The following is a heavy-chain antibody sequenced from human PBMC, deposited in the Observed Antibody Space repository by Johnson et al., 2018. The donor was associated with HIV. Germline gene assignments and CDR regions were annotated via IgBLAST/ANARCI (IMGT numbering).Heavy chain of an antibody. CDR2: INWNGGST. Sequence: VQLVESGGGLVQPGRSLRLSCAASGFTFDDYAMHWVRQAPGKGLEWVSGINWNGGSTGDADSVEGRFTNSRDNATNSLYLQMNSLRPEDTALYYCARMGGHHGFAIWGQGTMVTVSS. V-gene: IGHV3-9*01. CDR1: GFTFDDYA. CDR3: ARMGGHHGFAI. J-gene: IGHJ3*02. D-gene: IGHD3-16*01.